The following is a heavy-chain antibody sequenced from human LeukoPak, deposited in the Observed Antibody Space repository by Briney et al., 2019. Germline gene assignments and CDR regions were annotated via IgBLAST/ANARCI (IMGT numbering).Heavy chain of an antibody. J-gene: IGHJ6*02. D-gene: IGHD2-2*02. V-gene: IGHV1-69*13. Sequence: SVKVSCKASGGTFSSYAISWVRQAPGQGLEWMGGIIPIFGTANYAQKFQGRVTITADESTSTAYMELSSLRSEDTAVYYCARDLVHCSSTSCYTPSYYYYYGMDVWGQGTTVTVSS. CDR1: GGTFSSYA. CDR2: IIPIFGTA. CDR3: ARDLVHCSSTSCYTPSYYYYYGMDV.